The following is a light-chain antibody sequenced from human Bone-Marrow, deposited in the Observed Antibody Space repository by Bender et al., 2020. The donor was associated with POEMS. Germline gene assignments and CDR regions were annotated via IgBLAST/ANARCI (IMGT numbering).Light chain of an antibody. CDR1: SSDVMNYDL. CDR3: SSHGGSNNFVI. J-gene: IGLJ2*01. CDR2: EVT. V-gene: IGLV2-14*02. Sequence: QYALTQPAAVSGSPGQSITIPCTGTSSDVMNYDLVSWYQHHPGRAPQLIIYEVTERPSGVPDRFFGSKSGNTASLTVSGLQADDEADYYCSSHGGSNNFVIFGGGTKLTVL.